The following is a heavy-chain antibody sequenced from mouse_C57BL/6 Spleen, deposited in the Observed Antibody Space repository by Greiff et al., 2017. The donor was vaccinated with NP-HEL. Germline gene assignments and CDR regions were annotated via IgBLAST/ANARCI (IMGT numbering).Heavy chain of an antibody. CDR1: GYTFTSYD. J-gene: IGHJ3*01. Sequence: VQLQQSGPELVKPGASVKLSCKASGYTFTSYDINWVKQRPGQGLEWIGWIYPRDGSTKYNEKLKGKATLTVDTSSSTAYMELHSLTSEDSAVYFCAREGDGNYLAWFAYWGQGTLVTVSA. D-gene: IGHD2-1*01. V-gene: IGHV1-85*01. CDR2: IYPRDGST. CDR3: AREGDGNYLAWFAY.